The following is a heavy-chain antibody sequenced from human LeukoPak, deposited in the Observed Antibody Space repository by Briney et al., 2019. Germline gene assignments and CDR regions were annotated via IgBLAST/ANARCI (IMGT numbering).Heavy chain of an antibody. Sequence: SETLSLTCTVSGGSISPYYWSWIRQPPGKGLEWIGYIYYSGSTNYNPSLKSRVTISVDTSKNQFSLKLSSVTAADTAVYYCARNPLYSSSWFDYWGQGTLVTVSS. CDR2: IYYSGST. CDR3: ARNPLYSSSWFDY. V-gene: IGHV4-59*08. D-gene: IGHD6-13*01. J-gene: IGHJ4*02. CDR1: GGSISPYY.